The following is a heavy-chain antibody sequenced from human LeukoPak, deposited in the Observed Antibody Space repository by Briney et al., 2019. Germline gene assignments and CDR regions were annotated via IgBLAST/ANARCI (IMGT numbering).Heavy chain of an antibody. J-gene: IGHJ6*02. Sequence: GGSLRLSCAASGFTFDDYAMHWVRQAPGKGLEWVSGISWNSGSIGYADSVKGRFTISRDNAKNSLYLQMNSLRAEDTALYYCAKLAADSSGNSGYYYYGMDVWGQGTTVTVSS. D-gene: IGHD3-22*01. CDR2: ISWNSGSI. CDR3: AKLAADSSGNSGYYYYGMDV. V-gene: IGHV3-9*01. CDR1: GFTFDDYA.